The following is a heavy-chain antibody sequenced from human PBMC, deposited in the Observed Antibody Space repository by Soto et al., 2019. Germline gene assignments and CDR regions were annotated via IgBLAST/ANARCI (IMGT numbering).Heavy chain of an antibody. CDR2: IDPSDSYT. V-gene: IGHV5-10-1*01. CDR3: ARHYYYYYGMDV. CDR1: GYSFTIYC. Sequence: PGESLKISCNGSGYSFTIYCISWVLQMPGKGLEWMGRIDPSDSYTNYSPSFQGHVTISADKSISTAYLQWSSLKASDTAMYYCARHYYYYYGMDVWGQGTTVTVSS. J-gene: IGHJ6*02.